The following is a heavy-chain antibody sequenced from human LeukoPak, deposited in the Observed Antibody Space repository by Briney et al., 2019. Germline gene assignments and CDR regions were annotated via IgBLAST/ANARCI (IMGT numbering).Heavy chain of an antibody. CDR3: ARGRGVVAGTWYYGMDV. CDR2: IIPIFGTA. Sequence: SVKVSCKAPGGTFSSYAISWVRQAPGQGLEWMGGIIPIFGTANYAQKFQGRVTITADESTSTAYMELSSLRSEDTAVYYCARGRGVVAGTWYYGMDVWGKGTTVTVSS. V-gene: IGHV1-69*01. D-gene: IGHD6-19*01. J-gene: IGHJ6*04. CDR1: GGTFSSYA.